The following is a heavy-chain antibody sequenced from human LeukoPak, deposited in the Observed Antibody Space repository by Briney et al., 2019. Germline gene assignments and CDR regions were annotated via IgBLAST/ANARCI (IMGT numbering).Heavy chain of an antibody. CDR2: ISAYNGNT. V-gene: IGHV1-18*01. J-gene: IGHJ5*02. CDR1: GYTFTSYG. CDR3: ARDEVDTAMVTRWFDP. D-gene: IGHD5-18*01. Sequence: ASVKVSCKASGYTFTSYGISWVRQAPGQGLEWMGWISAYNGNTNYAQKLQARVTMTTDTSTSTAYMELRSLRSDDTAVYYCARDEVDTAMVTRWFDPWGQGTLVTVSS.